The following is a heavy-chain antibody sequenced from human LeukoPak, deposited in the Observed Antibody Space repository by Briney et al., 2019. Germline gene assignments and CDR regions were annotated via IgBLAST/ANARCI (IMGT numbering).Heavy chain of an antibody. Sequence: PGGSLRLSXAASGFIFDNYGMNWVRQAPGKGLEWVSGINWNGGSTAYADSVKGRFTISRDNAKNSLFLQMKSLRAEDTALYYCASRTWGISTFDIWGQGTMVTVSS. CDR3: ASRTWGISTFDI. V-gene: IGHV3-20*04. CDR1: GFIFDNYG. CDR2: INWNGGST. D-gene: IGHD7-27*01. J-gene: IGHJ3*02.